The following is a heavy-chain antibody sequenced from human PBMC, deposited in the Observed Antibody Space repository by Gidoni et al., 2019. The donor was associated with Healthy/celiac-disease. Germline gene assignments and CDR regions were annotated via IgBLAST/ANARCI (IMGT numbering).Heavy chain of an antibody. Sequence: EVQLVESGGGLVKPVRSLRLSCAASGFTFDDYAMHWVRQAPGKGLEWVSGIIWNSGSIGYADSVKGRFTISRDNAKNSLYLQMNSLRAEDTALYYCAKARGVSHGGFDYWGQGTLVTVSS. D-gene: IGHD3-10*01. V-gene: IGHV3-9*01. CDR2: IIWNSGSI. J-gene: IGHJ4*02. CDR1: GFTFDDYA. CDR3: AKARGVSHGGFDY.